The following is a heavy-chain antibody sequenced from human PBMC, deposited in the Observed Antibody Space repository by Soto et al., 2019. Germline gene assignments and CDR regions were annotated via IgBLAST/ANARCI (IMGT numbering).Heavy chain of an antibody. D-gene: IGHD3-16*02. J-gene: IGHJ4*02. V-gene: IGHV4-34*01. Sequence: QVQLQQWGAGLLKPSETLSLTCAVYGGSFSGYYWSWIRQPPGKGLEWIGEINHSGSTNYNPSLKSRVTISVDTSKNQCSLKLSSVTAADTAVYYCARLLRQDYDYIWGSYRYSFDYWGQGTLVTVSS. CDR3: ARLLRQDYDYIWGSYRYSFDY. CDR2: INHSGST. CDR1: GGSFSGYY.